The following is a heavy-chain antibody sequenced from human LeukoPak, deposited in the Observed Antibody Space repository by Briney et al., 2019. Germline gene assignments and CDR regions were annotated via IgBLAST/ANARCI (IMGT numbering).Heavy chain of an antibody. D-gene: IGHD2-2*01. Sequence: SETLSLTCTVSGGSISSGGYYWSWIRQHPGKGLEWIGYIYYSGSTYYNPSLKSRVTISVDTSKNQFSLKLSSVTAADTAVYYCARDSTGFKPAFDIWGQGTMVTVSS. V-gene: IGHV4-31*03. J-gene: IGHJ3*02. CDR1: GGSISSGGYY. CDR2: IYYSGST. CDR3: ARDSTGFKPAFDI.